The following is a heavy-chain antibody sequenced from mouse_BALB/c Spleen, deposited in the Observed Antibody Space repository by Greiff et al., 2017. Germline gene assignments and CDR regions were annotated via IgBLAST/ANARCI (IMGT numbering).Heavy chain of an antibody. CDR2: IWSGGST. D-gene: IGHD2-12*01. V-gene: IGHV2-2*02. CDR3: ARGYRNYAMDY. CDR1: GFSLTSYG. J-gene: IGHJ4*01. Sequence: VQLQQSGPGLVQPSQSLSITCTVSGFSLTSYGVHWVRQSPGKGLEWLGVIWSGGSTDYHAAFISRLSISKDNSKSQVFFKMNSLQANDTAIYYCARGYRNYAMDYWGQGTSVTVSS.